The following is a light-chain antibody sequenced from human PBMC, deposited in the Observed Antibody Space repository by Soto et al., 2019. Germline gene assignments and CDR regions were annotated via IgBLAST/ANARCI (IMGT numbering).Light chain of an antibody. CDR1: QSVSNRY. CDR2: GAS. CDR3: HQYDDSPIT. J-gene: IGKJ5*01. Sequence: EIVWTQSPGTLSLSPGEGATLSCRASQSVSNRYLAWYQKKPGQAPRLLIYGASSRATGITNRFSGSGSGTDFTLTISRLETEDFSVYYCHQYDDSPITFGQGTLLDIK. V-gene: IGKV3-20*01.